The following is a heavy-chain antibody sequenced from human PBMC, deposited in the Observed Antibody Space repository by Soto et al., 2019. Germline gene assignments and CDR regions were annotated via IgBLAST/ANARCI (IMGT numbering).Heavy chain of an antibody. CDR3: ARSAGWYAVHS. Sequence: QVQLQESGPGLVKPSGTLSLTCAVSGDSVSSPYYWCWVRQPPGKGLEWIGEVFHTGTTSYNPSLRSRVTISMDKSINQFSLDLSSVTAADTAVYYCARSAGWYAVHSWGPGTL. V-gene: IGHV4-4*02. CDR1: GDSVSSPYY. J-gene: IGHJ4*02. D-gene: IGHD6-19*01. CDR2: VFHTGTT.